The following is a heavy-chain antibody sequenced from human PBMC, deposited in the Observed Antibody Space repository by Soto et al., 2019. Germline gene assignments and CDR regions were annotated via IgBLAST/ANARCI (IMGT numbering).Heavy chain of an antibody. CDR1: GFTFSRYG. Sequence: QVQLVESGGGVVQPGRSLRLSCAASGFTFSRYGMHWVRQAPGKGLEWVAAMWYDGSKQYFGDSVEGRFIISRDESKNTVYLQINSLRDEDTALYYCARDWTNRYFDYWGQGALVTVSS. D-gene: IGHD2-8*01. V-gene: IGHV3-33*01. CDR3: ARDWTNRYFDY. J-gene: IGHJ4*02. CDR2: MWYDGSKQ.